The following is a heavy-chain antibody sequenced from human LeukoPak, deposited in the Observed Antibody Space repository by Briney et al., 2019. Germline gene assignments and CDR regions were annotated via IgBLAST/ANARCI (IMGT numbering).Heavy chain of an antibody. CDR3: AREIWFGELPRWDGGWFDP. CDR2: IYYSGST. J-gene: IGHJ5*02. CDR1: GGSISSYY. D-gene: IGHD3-10*01. V-gene: IGHV4-59*01. Sequence: SETLFLTCTVSGGSISSYYWSWIRQPPGKGLEWIGYIYYSGSTNYDPSLKSRVTISVDTSKNQFSLKLSSVTAADTAVYYCAREIWFGELPRWDGGWFDPWGQGTLVTVSS.